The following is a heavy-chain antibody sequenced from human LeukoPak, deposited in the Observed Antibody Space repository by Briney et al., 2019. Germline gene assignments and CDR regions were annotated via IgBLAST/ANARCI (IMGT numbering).Heavy chain of an antibody. Sequence: GASVKVSCKASGYTFTSYGISWVRQAPGQGLEWMGWISAYNGNTNYAQKLQGRVTMTTDTSTSTAYMELRSLRSDDTAVYYCARTYYYDSSGSPRLDYWGQGTLVTVSS. CDR3: ARTYYYDSSGSPRLDY. V-gene: IGHV1-18*01. D-gene: IGHD3-22*01. CDR2: ISAYNGNT. J-gene: IGHJ4*02. CDR1: GYTFTSYG.